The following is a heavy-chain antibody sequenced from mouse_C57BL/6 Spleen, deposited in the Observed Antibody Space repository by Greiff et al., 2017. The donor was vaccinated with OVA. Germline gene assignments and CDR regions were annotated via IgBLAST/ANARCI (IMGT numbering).Heavy chain of an antibody. CDR3: AATVVARAMDY. J-gene: IGHJ4*01. CDR2: IHPNSGST. V-gene: IGHV1-64*01. Sequence: QVQLQQSGAELVKPGASVKLSCKASGYTFTSYWMHWVKQRPGQGLEWIGMIHPNSGSTNYNEKFKSKATLTVDKSSSTAYMQLSSLTSEDSAVYYCAATVVARAMDYWGQGTSVTVSS. D-gene: IGHD1-1*01. CDR1: GYTFTSYW.